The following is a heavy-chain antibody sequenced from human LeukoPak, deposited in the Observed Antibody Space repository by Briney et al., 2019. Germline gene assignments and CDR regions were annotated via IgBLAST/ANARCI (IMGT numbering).Heavy chain of an antibody. CDR1: GGTFSSYA. V-gene: IGHV1-69*01. D-gene: IGHD6-13*01. CDR2: IIPIFGTA. Sequence: SVNVSCKASGGTFSSYAISWVRQAPGQGLEWMGGIIPIFGTANYAQKFQGRVTITADESTSTAYMELSSLRSEDTAVYYCASGNLAAPDAYYYYGMDVWGQGTTVTVSS. CDR3: ASGNLAAPDAYYYYGMDV. J-gene: IGHJ6*02.